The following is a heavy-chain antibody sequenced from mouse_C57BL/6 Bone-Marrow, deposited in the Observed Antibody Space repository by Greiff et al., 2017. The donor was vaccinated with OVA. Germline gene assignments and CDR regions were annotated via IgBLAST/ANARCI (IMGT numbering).Heavy chain of an antibody. CDR3: VRDENLGYYYGSSGAY. V-gene: IGHV10-3*01. CDR1: GFTFNTYA. CDR2: IRSKSSNYAT. Sequence: DVMLVESGGGLVQPKGSLKLSCAASGFTFNTYAMHWVRQAPGKGLEWVARIRSKSSNYATYYADSVKDRFTISRDDSQSMLYLQMNNLKTEDTAMYYCVRDENLGYYYGSSGAYWGQGTLVTVSA. J-gene: IGHJ3*01. D-gene: IGHD1-1*01.